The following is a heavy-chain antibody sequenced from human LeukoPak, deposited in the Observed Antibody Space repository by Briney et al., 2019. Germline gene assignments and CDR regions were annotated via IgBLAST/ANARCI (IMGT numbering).Heavy chain of an antibody. Sequence: GGSLRLSCAASGFTFSSYNMNWVCQAPGKGLEWVSSISSTSSNIYYADSLKGRFTISRDNAKNSLYLQMNSLRAEDTAVYYCARALVATISVVDYWGQGTLVTVSS. CDR3: ARALVATISVVDY. J-gene: IGHJ4*02. V-gene: IGHV3-21*01. D-gene: IGHD5-12*01. CDR2: ISSTSSNI. CDR1: GFTFSSYN.